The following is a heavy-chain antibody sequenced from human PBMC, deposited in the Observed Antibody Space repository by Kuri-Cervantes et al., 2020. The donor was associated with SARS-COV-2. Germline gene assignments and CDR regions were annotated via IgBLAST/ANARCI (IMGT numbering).Heavy chain of an antibody. Sequence: LSLTCAASGFTFSSYAMHWVRQAPGKGLEWVAVISYDGSNKYYADSVKGRFTISRDNSKNTLYLQMNSLRAEDTAVYYCAKGDYCSSTSCYSYYYYYGMDIWGRGTTVTVSS. CDR1: GFTFSSYA. CDR2: ISYDGSNK. V-gene: IGHV3-30-3*01. J-gene: IGHJ6*02. CDR3: AKGDYCSSTSCYSYYYYYGMDI. D-gene: IGHD2-2*01.